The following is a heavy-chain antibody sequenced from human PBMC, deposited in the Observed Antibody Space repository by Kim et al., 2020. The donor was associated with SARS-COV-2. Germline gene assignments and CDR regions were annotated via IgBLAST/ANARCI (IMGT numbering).Heavy chain of an antibody. CDR3: ARDPANYYGSGSYYNGERFDP. Sequence: SVKVSCKASGGTFSSYAISWVRQAPGQGLEWMGGIIPIFGTANYAQKFQGRVTITADESTSTAYMELSSLRSEDTAVYYCARDPANYYGSGSYYNGERFDPWGQGNLVTVSS. V-gene: IGHV1-69*13. J-gene: IGHJ5*02. CDR1: GGTFSSYA. D-gene: IGHD3-10*01. CDR2: IIPIFGTA.